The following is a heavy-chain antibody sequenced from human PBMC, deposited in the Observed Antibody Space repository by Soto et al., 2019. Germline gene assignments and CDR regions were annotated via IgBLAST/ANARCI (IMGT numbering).Heavy chain of an antibody. CDR1: GFTFSSYA. CDR3: AKAPICSSGYLYGMVV. V-gene: IGHV3-23*01. D-gene: IGHD3-22*01. CDR2: ISGSGGST. J-gene: IGHJ6*02. Sequence: GGSLRLSCAASGFTFSSYAMSWVRQAPGKGLEWVSAISGSGGSTYYADSVKGRFTISRDNSKNTLYLQMNSLRAQDTAVYYCAKAPICSSGYLYGMVVWRQGTTVTVSS.